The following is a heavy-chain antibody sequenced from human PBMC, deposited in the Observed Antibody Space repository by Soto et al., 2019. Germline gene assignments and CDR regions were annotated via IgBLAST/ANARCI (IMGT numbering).Heavy chain of an antibody. Sequence: QVQLQESGPGLVKPSQTLSLTCTVSGGSISSGDYYWSWIRQPPGKGLEWIGYIYYSGSTYYNPSLRGRVTISVDTSKNQFALKLSSVTAADTAVYYCARRRRWLQPNYYYDGMDVWGQGTTVTVSS. V-gene: IGHV4-30-4*01. J-gene: IGHJ6*02. CDR2: IYYSGST. D-gene: IGHD5-12*01. CDR1: GGSISSGDYY. CDR3: ARRRRWLQPNYYYDGMDV.